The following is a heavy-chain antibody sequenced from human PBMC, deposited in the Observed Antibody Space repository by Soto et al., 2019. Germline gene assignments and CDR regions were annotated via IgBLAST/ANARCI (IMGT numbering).Heavy chain of an antibody. Sequence: QGQLVQSGAEVRKPGASVKVSCKASGYTFTTYDINWVRQATGQGLEWMGWVNPNSGNTGYAQKFQGRVTMTRNTSINTAYMELSSLRSEDTAVYYCTRGTRVAEYWGQGTLVTVSS. CDR1: GYTFTTYD. CDR2: VNPNSGNT. V-gene: IGHV1-8*01. D-gene: IGHD2-15*01. CDR3: TRGTRVAEY. J-gene: IGHJ4*02.